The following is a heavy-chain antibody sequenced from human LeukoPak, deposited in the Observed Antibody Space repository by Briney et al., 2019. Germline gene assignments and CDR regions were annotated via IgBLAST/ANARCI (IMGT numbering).Heavy chain of an antibody. V-gene: IGHV3-33*01. CDR2: IWFDGSKE. CDR3: ARVGRSGGVFDS. CDR1: GFTFSRYG. Sequence: GGSLRLSCAASGFTFSRYGMHWVRQAPGKGLEWVAVIWFDGSKEYYADSVKGRFTISRDNSQNTLYLQMNSLRAEDTAVYYCARVGRSGGVFDSWGQGTLVTVSS. D-gene: IGHD3-10*01. J-gene: IGHJ4*02.